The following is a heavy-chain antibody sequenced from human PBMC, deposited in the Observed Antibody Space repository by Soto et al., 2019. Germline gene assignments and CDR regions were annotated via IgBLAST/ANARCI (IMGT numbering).Heavy chain of an antibody. CDR1: GYSFTSYW. D-gene: IGHD3-10*01. V-gene: IGHV5-51*01. CDR2: IYPGDSDT. J-gene: IGHJ6*02. CDR3: ASSLLWFAEPYCMHV. Sequence: GESLKISCKGSGYSFTSYWIGWVRQMPGKGLEWMGIIYPGDSDTRYSPSFQGQVTISADKSISTAYLQWSSLKASDTAMYYCASSLLWFAEPYCMHVLGQATTVTVPS.